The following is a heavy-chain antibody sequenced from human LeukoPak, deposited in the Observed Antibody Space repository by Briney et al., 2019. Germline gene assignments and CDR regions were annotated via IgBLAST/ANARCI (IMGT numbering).Heavy chain of an antibody. Sequence: GGSLRLSCAASGFTVSSNYMSWVRQAPGKGLEWVSVIYSGGSTYYADSVKGRFTIPRHNSKNTLYLQMNSLRAEDTAVYYCASRGQYGGNSDYWGQGTLVTVSS. V-gene: IGHV3-53*04. CDR2: IYSGGST. J-gene: IGHJ4*02. CDR1: GFTVSSNY. D-gene: IGHD4-23*01. CDR3: ASRGQYGGNSDY.